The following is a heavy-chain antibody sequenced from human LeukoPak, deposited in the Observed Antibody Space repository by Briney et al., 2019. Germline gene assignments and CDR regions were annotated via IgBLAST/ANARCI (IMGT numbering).Heavy chain of an antibody. CDR1: GYTFTGYY. V-gene: IGHV1-2*02. CDR3: ARSMIVVATRAYGMDV. Sequence: ASVNVSCKASGYTFTGYYMHWVRQAPGQGLEWMGWINPNCGGTNYAQKFQGRVTMTRDTSISTAYMELSRLRSNDTAVYYCARSMIVVATRAYGMDVWGQGTTVRVSS. CDR2: INPNCGGT. J-gene: IGHJ6*02. D-gene: IGHD3-22*01.